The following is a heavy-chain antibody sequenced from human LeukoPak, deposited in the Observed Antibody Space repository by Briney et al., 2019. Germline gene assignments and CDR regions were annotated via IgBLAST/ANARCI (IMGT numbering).Heavy chain of an antibody. Sequence: ASVKVSCKASGYTFTGYYMHWVRQAPGQGLEWMGWINPNSGGTNYAQKFQGRVTMTRDASISTAYMELSRLRSDDTAVYYCARVSGSYLHDAFDIWGQGTMVTVSS. D-gene: IGHD1-26*01. CDR2: INPNSGGT. CDR1: GYTFTGYY. CDR3: ARVSGSYLHDAFDI. J-gene: IGHJ3*02. V-gene: IGHV1-2*02.